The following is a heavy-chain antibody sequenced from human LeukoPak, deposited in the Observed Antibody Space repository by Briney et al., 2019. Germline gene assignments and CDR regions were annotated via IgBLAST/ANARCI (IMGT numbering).Heavy chain of an antibody. CDR1: GYTFTSYG. D-gene: IGHD7-27*01. Sequence: GASVRVSCKASGYTFTSYGITWVRQAPGQGLEWMGWISAYIGNTNYAQKFQGRVTMTTDTSTSTAYMELRSLRSDDTAVYCARADWGDEVDCWGQGTVVTVSS. V-gene: IGHV1-18*01. CDR2: ISAYIGNT. CDR3: ARADWGDEVDC. J-gene: IGHJ4*02.